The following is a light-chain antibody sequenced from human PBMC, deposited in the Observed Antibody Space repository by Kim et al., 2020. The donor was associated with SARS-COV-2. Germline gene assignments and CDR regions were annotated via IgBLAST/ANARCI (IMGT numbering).Light chain of an antibody. J-gene: IGKJ2*01. CDR2: KAS. V-gene: IGKV1-5*03. Sequence: SASVADRVTITCRASQSISSWLAWYQQKPGKAPKLLIYKASSLESGVPSRFSGSGSGTEFTLTISSLQPDDFATYYCQQYNSYPYTFGQGTKLEIK. CDR1: QSISSW. CDR3: QQYNSYPYT.